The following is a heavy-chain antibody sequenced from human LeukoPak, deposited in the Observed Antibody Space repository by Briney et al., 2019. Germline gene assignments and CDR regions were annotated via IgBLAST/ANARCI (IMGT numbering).Heavy chain of an antibody. Sequence: PSETLSLTCTVSGGSISSYYWSWIRQPPGKGLEWIGYIYHSGSTYYNPSLKSRVTISVDRSKNQFSLKLSSVTAADTAVYYCARDPPWDCSSTSCYGHWGQGTLVTVSS. CDR1: GGSISSYY. CDR3: ARDPPWDCSSTSCYGH. V-gene: IGHV4-59*12. D-gene: IGHD2-2*01. CDR2: IYHSGST. J-gene: IGHJ4*02.